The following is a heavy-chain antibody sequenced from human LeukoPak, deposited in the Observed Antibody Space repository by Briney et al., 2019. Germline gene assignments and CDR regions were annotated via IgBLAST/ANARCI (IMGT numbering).Heavy chain of an antibody. CDR2: ISYSGST. J-gene: IGHJ5*02. CDR3: AGCRGGGWQNYFDT. V-gene: IGHV4-59*08. Sequence: SETLSLTCTVSGGSISSYYWSWIRQPPGKGLEWIGYISYSGSTNYNPSLKSRVTTSVDTSKNQFSLKLSSVTAADTAVYYCAGCRGGGWQNYFDTWGQGTLVTVSS. D-gene: IGHD2-15*01. CDR1: GGSISSYY.